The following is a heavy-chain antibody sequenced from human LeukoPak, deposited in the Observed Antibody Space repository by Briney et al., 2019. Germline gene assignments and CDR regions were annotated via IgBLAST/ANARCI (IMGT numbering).Heavy chain of an antibody. CDR1: GFTFSSYA. Sequence: QPGGSLRLSCAASGFTFSSYAMSWVRQAPGKGLEWVSAISGSGGSTYYADSVKGRFTISRDNSKNTLYLQMNSLRAEDTAVYYCAKDLTYSSGWYGGHDYWGQGTLVTVSS. CDR3: AKDLTYSSGWYGGHDY. CDR2: ISGSGGST. J-gene: IGHJ4*02. D-gene: IGHD6-19*01. V-gene: IGHV3-23*01.